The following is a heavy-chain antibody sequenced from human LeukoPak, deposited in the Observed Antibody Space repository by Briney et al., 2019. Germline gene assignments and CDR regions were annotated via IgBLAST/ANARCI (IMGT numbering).Heavy chain of an antibody. CDR2: IWYDGSNK. CDR1: GFTFSSYG. J-gene: IGHJ4*02. V-gene: IGHV3-33*01. Sequence: QAGGSLRLSCAASGFTFSSYGMHWVRQAPGKGLEGVAVIWYDGSNKYYADSVKGRFTISRDNSKNTLYLQMNSLRAEDTAVYYCARDGRDGYKDYWGQGTLVTVSS. D-gene: IGHD5-24*01. CDR3: ARDGRDGYKDY.